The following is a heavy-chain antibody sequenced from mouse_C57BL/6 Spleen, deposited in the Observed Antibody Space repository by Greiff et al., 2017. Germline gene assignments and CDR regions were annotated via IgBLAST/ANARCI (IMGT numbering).Heavy chain of an antibody. J-gene: IGHJ2*01. V-gene: IGHV1-69*01. CDR2: IDPSDSYT. D-gene: IGHD1-1*01. Sequence: VQLQQSGAELVMPGASVKLSCKASGYTFTSYWMHWVKQRPGQGLEWIGEIDPSDSYTNYNQKFKGKATLTIDKSSSTAYMQLSSLTSEDSAVYDCAIGATAVVAHFDYWGQGTTLTVSS. CDR3: AIGATAVVAHFDY. CDR1: GYTFTSYW.